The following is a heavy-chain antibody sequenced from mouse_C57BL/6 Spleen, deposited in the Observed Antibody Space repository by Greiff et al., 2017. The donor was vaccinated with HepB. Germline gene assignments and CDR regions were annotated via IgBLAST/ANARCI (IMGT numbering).Heavy chain of an antibody. CDR1: GYTFTDYY. Sequence: QVQLKESGAELVRPGASVKLSCKASGYTFTDYYINWVKQRPGQGLEWIARIYPGSGNTYYNEKFKGKATLTAEKSSSTAYMQLSSLTSEDSAVYFCARSSGLYWYFDVWGTGTTVTVSS. J-gene: IGHJ1*03. V-gene: IGHV1-76*01. CDR3: ARSSGLYWYFDV. CDR2: IYPGSGNT.